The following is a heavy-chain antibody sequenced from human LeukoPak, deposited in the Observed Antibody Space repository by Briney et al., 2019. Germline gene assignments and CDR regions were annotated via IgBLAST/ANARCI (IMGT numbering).Heavy chain of an antibody. Sequence: EASVKVSCKASGYTFTSYGISWVRQAPGQGLEWMGWISAYNGNTNYAQKLQGRVTMTTDTSTSTAYMEVRSLRSDDTAVYYCARDDDYNPLVHWGQGTLVTVSS. V-gene: IGHV1-18*01. D-gene: IGHD4/OR15-4a*01. CDR1: GYTFTSYG. CDR3: ARDDDYNPLVH. CDR2: ISAYNGNT. J-gene: IGHJ4*02.